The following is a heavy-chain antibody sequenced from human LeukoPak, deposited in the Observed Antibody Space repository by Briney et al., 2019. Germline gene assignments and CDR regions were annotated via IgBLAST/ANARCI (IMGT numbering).Heavy chain of an antibody. CDR1: GGSFSGYY. D-gene: IGHD2-15*01. CDR3: AKKYGGGEDIVVVVAYYFDY. J-gene: IGHJ4*02. Sequence: SETLSLTCAVYGGSFSGYYWSWIRQPPGKGLEWIGEINHSGSTNYNPSLKSRVTISVDTSKNQFSLKLSSVTAEDTAVYYCAKKYGGGEDIVVVVAYYFDYWGQGTLVTVSS. CDR2: INHSGST. V-gene: IGHV4-34*01.